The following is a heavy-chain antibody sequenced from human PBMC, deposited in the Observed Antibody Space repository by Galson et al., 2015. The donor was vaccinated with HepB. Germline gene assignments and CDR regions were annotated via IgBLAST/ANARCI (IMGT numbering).Heavy chain of an antibody. Sequence: SVKVSCKASGGTFSRSVIHWVRQAPGQGLEWMGRIIPSLEVTKYSQRFQGRVTIIADKYTSTTYMQLPSLRSDDTAVYYCATGFSGSYLDYFDSWGQGALVTVSS. J-gene: IGHJ4*02. CDR2: IIPSLEVT. CDR1: GGTFSRSV. CDR3: ATGFSGSYLDYFDS. D-gene: IGHD1-26*01. V-gene: IGHV1-69*04.